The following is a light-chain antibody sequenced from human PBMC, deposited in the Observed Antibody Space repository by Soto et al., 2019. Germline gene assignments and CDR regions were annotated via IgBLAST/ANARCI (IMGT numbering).Light chain of an antibody. CDR1: QSVSSN. CDR3: QQYNNWT. V-gene: IGKV3-15*01. CDR2: GAS. Sequence: EIVMTQSPATLSVSPGERATLSCRASQSVSSNLAWYQQKPGQAPRLLIYGASTRATGIPARFSGSGSGTEFTLTISSPQSEDFAVYYCQQYNNWTFGQGTKVEI. J-gene: IGKJ1*01.